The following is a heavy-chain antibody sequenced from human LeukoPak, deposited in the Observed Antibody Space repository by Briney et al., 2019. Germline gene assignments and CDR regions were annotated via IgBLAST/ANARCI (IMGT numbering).Heavy chain of an antibody. V-gene: IGHV1-69*04. CDR1: GGTFSSYA. CDR3: ARAVYGGNSRYGMDV. D-gene: IGHD4-23*01. Sequence: SVKVSCKASGGTFSSYAISWVRQAPGQGLEWMGRIIPILGIANYAQKFQGRVTITADKSTSTAYMELSSLRSEDTAVYYCARAVYGGNSRYGMDVWGQGTTVTVSS. J-gene: IGHJ6*02. CDR2: IIPILGIA.